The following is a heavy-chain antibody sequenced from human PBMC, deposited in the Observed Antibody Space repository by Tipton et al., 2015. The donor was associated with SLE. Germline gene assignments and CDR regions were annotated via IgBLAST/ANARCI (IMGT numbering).Heavy chain of an antibody. CDR3: AVTFYHGSGSYSPLDY. CDR2: IYYSGST. Sequence: TLSLTCTVSGGSISSHYWSWIRQPPGKGLEWIGYIYYSGSTNYNPSLKSRVTISVDTSKNQFSLKLSSVTAADTAVYYCAVTFYHGSGSYSPLDYWGQGTLVTVSS. J-gene: IGHJ4*02. V-gene: IGHV4-59*11. D-gene: IGHD3-10*01. CDR1: GGSISSHY.